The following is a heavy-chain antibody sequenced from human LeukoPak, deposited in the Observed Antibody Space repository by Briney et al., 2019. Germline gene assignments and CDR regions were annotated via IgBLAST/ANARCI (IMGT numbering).Heavy chain of an antibody. D-gene: IGHD3-16*02. V-gene: IGHV3-23*01. CDR2: ISGSGGST. CDR3: AREDYDYVWGSYRLIDY. J-gene: IGHJ4*02. CDR1: GFTFSSYG. Sequence: GGTLRLSCAASGFTFSSYGMSWVRQAPGKGLEWVSAISGSGGSTYYADSVKGRFTISRDNSKNTLYLQMNSLRAEDTAVYYCAREDYDYVWGSYRLIDYWGQGTLVTVSS.